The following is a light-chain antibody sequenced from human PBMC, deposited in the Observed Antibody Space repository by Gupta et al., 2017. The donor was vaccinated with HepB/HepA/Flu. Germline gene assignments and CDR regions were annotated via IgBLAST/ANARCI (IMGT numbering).Light chain of an antibody. CDR3: GTWDSSLSAGWV. CDR1: SSNIGNNY. V-gene: IGLV1-51*02. Sequence: QSVLTQPPSVSEAPGQKVTISCSGSSSNIGNNYVSWYQQLPGTAPKLLIYENNKRPSGIPDRFSGSKSGTSATLGITGLQTGDEADYYCGTWDSSLSAGWVFGGGTKLTVL. J-gene: IGLJ3*02. CDR2: ENN.